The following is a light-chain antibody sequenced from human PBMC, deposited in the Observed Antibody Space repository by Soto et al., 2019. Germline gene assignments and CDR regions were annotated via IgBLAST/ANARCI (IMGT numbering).Light chain of an antibody. CDR3: CSYAGSSVV. V-gene: IGLV2-23*01. J-gene: IGLJ2*01. CDR2: EDT. CDR1: SSDVGSYNL. Sequence: QSALTQPASVSGSPGQSITISCTGTSSDVGSYNLVSWYQHHPGKAPKLMIYEDTKRPSGVSNRFSGSKSGNTASLTISGLQAEDEADYHCCSYAGSSVVFGGGTKLTVL.